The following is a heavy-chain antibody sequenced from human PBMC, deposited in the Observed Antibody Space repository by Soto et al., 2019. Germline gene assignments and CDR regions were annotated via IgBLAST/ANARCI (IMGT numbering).Heavy chain of an antibody. D-gene: IGHD3-10*01. CDR2: IIPIFGTA. V-gene: IGHV1-69*01. J-gene: IGHJ6*02. CDR1: GGTFSSYA. Sequence: QVQLVQSGAEVKKPGSSVKVSCKASGGTFSSYAISWVRQAPGQGLEWMGGIIPIFGTANYAQKFQGRVTITAEESTSTAYMELSSLRSEDTAVYYCARSAITMVRGVLSYYYYGMDVWGQGTTVTVSS. CDR3: ARSAITMVRGVLSYYYYGMDV.